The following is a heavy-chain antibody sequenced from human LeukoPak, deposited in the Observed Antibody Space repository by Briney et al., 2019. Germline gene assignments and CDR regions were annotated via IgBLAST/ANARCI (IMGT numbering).Heavy chain of an antibody. D-gene: IGHD3-22*01. CDR1: GYTFTGYY. CDR2: INPNSGGT. J-gene: IGHJ3*02. Sequence: ASVKGSCKASGYTFTGYYMHWVRQAPGQGLEWMGWINPNSGGTNYAQKFQGWVTMTRDTSISTAYMELSRLRSDDTAVYYCATTVHYYYDTSGPDAFDIWGQGTMVTVSS. CDR3: ATTVHYYYDTSGPDAFDI. V-gene: IGHV1-2*04.